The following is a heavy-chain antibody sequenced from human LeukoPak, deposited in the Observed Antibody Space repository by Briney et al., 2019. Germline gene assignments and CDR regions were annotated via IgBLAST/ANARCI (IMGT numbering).Heavy chain of an antibody. J-gene: IGHJ4*02. CDR2: FDPEDGET. V-gene: IGHV1-24*01. CDR1: GYTLTELS. Sequence: ASVKVSCKVSGYTLTELSMHWVRQAPGKGLEWMGGFDPEDGETIYAQKFQGRVTMTEDTSTDTAYMELSSLRSEDTAVYYCATTPFGYSSGCLDYWGQGTLVTVSS. D-gene: IGHD6-19*01. CDR3: ATTPFGYSSGCLDY.